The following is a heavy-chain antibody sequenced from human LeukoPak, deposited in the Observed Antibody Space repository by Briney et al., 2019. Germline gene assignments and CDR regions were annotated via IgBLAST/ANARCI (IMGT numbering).Heavy chain of an antibody. D-gene: IGHD4-17*01. Sequence: GRSLRLSCAASGFTFSSYEMNWVRQAPGKGLEWVSYISSSHSNIYYADSVKGRFTISRDNAKNSLYLQMNSLRAEDTAVYYCAREVPTGEAFDIWGQGTMVTVSS. CDR3: AREVPTGEAFDI. CDR1: GFTFSSYE. V-gene: IGHV3-48*03. CDR2: ISSSHSNI. J-gene: IGHJ3*02.